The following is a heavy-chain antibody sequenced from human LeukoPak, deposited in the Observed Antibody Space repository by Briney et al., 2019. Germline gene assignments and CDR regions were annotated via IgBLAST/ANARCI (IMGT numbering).Heavy chain of an antibody. Sequence: GGSLRLSCAASGFTFSSYSMNWVRQAPGKGLEWVSYISSSSSTIYYADSVKGRFTISRDNAKNSMYLQMNSLRVEDTVVYYCARGSRRYSTTWYPDDAFDIWGQGTMVTVSS. J-gene: IGHJ3*02. D-gene: IGHD6-13*01. CDR2: ISSSSSTI. V-gene: IGHV3-48*04. CDR1: GFTFSSYS. CDR3: ARGSRRYSTTWYPDDAFDI.